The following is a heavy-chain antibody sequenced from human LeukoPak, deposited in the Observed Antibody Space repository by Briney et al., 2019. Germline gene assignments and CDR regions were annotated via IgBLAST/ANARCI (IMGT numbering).Heavy chain of an antibody. V-gene: IGHV4-59*01. J-gene: IGHJ6*03. D-gene: IGHD3-22*01. Sequence: SETLSLTCSVSGGSMSNYYWSWIRQPPGKGLEWIGYIYYSGNTHYNPSLTSRVTISVDTSKNTFSLNLRSVTAADTAMYYCARGGPRLYYYYMDVWGKGTTVTISS. CDR3: ARGGPRLYYYYMDV. CDR2: IYYSGNT. CDR1: GGSMSNYY.